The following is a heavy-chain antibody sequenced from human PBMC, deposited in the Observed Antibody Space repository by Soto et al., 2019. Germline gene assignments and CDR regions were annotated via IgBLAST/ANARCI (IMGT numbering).Heavy chain of an antibody. D-gene: IGHD2-15*01. CDR1: GYIFINYY. CDR2: INPTGGST. CDR3: ARGSIVVVVAATGSHNNWFGP. Sequence: ASVKVSCKASGYIFINYYIHWVRQAPGHGLEWMAIINPTGGSTNYAQKFQGRVTMTMDTSTSTVYMELSSLTSEDTAMYYCARGSIVVVVAATGSHNNWFGPWGQGTLVTVSS. J-gene: IGHJ5*02. V-gene: IGHV1-46*01.